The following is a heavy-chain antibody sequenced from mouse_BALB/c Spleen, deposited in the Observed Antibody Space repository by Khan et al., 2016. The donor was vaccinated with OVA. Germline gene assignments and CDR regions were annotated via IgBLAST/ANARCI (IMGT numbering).Heavy chain of an antibody. V-gene: IGHV3-2*02. Sequence: EVELVESGPGLVKPSQSLPLTCTVTGYSITSGYGWNWIRQFPGNQLEWMGFISYSGSTNYNPSLKSRISITRDTSKNQFFLQLNSVTTEDTATYYCARTARIKYWGQGTTLTVAS. CDR3: ARTARIKY. J-gene: IGHJ2*01. CDR2: ISYSGST. D-gene: IGHD1-2*01. CDR1: GYSITSGYG.